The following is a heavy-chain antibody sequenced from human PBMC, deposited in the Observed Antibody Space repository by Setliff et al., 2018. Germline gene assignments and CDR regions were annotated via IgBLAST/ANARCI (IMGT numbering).Heavy chain of an antibody. CDR3: ARGRIGSTWTGDY. D-gene: IGHD2-15*01. J-gene: IGHJ4*02. CDR2: INLHSGGT. Sequence: ASVKVSCKASGFTFTDHYMHWVRQAPGQGPEWMGWINLHSGGTNYAQKFQGRVTMTSDTSITTAYMELSSLTSDDRAIYYCARGRIGSTWTGDYWGQGTLVTVSS. CDR1: GFTFTDHY. V-gene: IGHV1-2*02.